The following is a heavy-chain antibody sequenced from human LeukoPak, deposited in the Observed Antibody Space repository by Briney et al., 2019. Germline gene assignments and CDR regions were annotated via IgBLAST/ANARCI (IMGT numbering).Heavy chain of an antibody. D-gene: IGHD3-10*01. J-gene: IGHJ4*02. Sequence: AASVKVSCKGSGYTFTSYWIGWVRQMPGKGLEWMGIIYPGDADTRYSPSSQGQVTISADKSISTAYLQWSSLKASDTAMYYCARLKDYYGSERFDYWGQGTLVTVSS. CDR2: IYPGDADT. CDR3: ARLKDYYGSERFDY. V-gene: IGHV5-51*01. CDR1: GYTFTSYW.